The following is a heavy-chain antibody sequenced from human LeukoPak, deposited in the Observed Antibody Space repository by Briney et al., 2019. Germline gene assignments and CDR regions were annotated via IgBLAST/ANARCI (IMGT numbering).Heavy chain of an antibody. D-gene: IGHD2-2*02. J-gene: IGHJ4*02. CDR2: SRNKANSYTT. Sequence: PGGSLRLSCAASGFTFSDYYMDWVRQAPGKGLEWVGRSRNKANSYTTEYAASVKGRFTISRDDSKKLLYLQMNSLRTEDTAVYFCARRLDTDFWGQGTLVTVSS. V-gene: IGHV3-72*01. CDR1: GFTFSDYY. CDR3: ARRLDTDF.